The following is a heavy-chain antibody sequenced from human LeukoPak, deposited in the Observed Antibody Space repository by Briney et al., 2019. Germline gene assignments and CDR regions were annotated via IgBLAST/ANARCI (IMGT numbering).Heavy chain of an antibody. CDR3: ARAVQPGVFAFDI. Sequence: GGSLRHSCAASGFTFSSYWMHWVRQAPGKGLVWVSRINSDGSSTSYADSVKGRFTISRDNAKNTLYLQMNSLRAEDTAVYYCARAVQPGVFAFDIWGQGTMVTVSS. CDR2: INSDGSST. D-gene: IGHD1-1*01. V-gene: IGHV3-74*01. CDR1: GFTFSSYW. J-gene: IGHJ3*02.